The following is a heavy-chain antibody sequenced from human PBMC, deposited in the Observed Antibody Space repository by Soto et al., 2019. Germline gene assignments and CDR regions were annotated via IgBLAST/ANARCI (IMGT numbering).Heavy chain of an antibody. Sequence: LRLSCAASGFTFSSYAMHWVRQAPGKGLEWVAVISYDGSNKYYADSVKGRFTISRDNSKNTLYLQMNSLRAEDTAVYYCARDLPVVTYGYYYYYGVDVWGQGTTVTVSS. CDR1: GFTFSSYA. J-gene: IGHJ6*02. CDR3: ARDLPVVTYGYYYYYGVDV. CDR2: ISYDGSNK. D-gene: IGHD2-21*02. V-gene: IGHV3-30-3*01.